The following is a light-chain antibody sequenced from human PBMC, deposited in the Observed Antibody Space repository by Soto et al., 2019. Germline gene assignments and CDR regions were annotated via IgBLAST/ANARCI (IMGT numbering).Light chain of an antibody. CDR3: ATWDSILSAGV. Sequence: QAVVTQPPSVSAAPGQRVTISCSGSDSNIGNGFVSWYQQLPGTAPKLLIYDNHERPSGIPDRFSGSKSGTSATLGITGLQTGDEADYYCATWDSILSAGVFGGGTKLTVL. CDR1: DSNIGNGF. J-gene: IGLJ2*01. V-gene: IGLV1-51*01. CDR2: DNH.